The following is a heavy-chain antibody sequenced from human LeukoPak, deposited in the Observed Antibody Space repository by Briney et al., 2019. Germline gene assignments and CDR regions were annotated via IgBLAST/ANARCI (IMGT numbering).Heavy chain of an antibody. Sequence: GASVKVSCKASGGTFSSSAISWVRQAPGQGREWMGRIIPILGIANYAQKFQGRVTITADKSTSTAYMELSSLRSEDTAVYYCARDHGLYSGYDSGDFDYWGQGILVTVSS. CDR1: GGTFSSSA. V-gene: IGHV1-69*04. J-gene: IGHJ4*02. CDR3: ARDHGLYSGYDSGDFDY. D-gene: IGHD5-12*01. CDR2: IIPILGIA.